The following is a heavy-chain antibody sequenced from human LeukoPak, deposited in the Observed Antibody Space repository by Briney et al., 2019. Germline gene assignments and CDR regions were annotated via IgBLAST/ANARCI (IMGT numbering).Heavy chain of an antibody. V-gene: IGHV4-30-4*01. CDR3: ARRVLRELSHLDY. CDR2: IYYSGST. D-gene: IGHD3-16*01. Sequence: PSQTLSLTCTVSGDSISSGDYYWSWIRQPPGKGLEWIGYIYYSGSTYYTPSLKSRVTISVDTSKNQFSLKLSSVTAADTAVYYCARRVLRELSHLDYWGQGTLVTVSS. J-gene: IGHJ4*02. CDR1: GDSISSGDYY.